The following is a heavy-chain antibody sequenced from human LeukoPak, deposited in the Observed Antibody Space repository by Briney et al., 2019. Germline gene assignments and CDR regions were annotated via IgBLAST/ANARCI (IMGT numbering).Heavy chain of an antibody. CDR1: GGSFSGYY. CDR2: INHSGST. CDR3: ASDKGYSNNYFDY. Sequence: SETLSLTCAVYGGSFSGYYWSWIRQPPGKGLEWIGEINHSGSTNYNPSLKSRVTISVDTSKNQFSLKLSSVTAADTALYYCASDKGYSNNYFDYWGQGTLVTVSS. V-gene: IGHV4-34*01. D-gene: IGHD6-13*01. J-gene: IGHJ4*01.